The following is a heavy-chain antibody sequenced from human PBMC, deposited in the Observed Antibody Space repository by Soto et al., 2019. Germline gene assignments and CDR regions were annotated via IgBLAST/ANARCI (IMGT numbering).Heavy chain of an antibody. CDR1: GFSFSGYN. J-gene: IGHJ3*01. V-gene: IGHV3-21*01. CDR2: ISGSSSYI. D-gene: IGHD3-22*01. Sequence: NPGGSLRLSCVASGFSFSGYNMNWVRQAPGKGLEWVSSISGSSSYIYYADSVKGRFTISRDNAKNSLYLQMNSLRAEDTAVYYCARVVYYDNSAFGLWGQGAMVTVSS. CDR3: ARVVYYDNSAFGL.